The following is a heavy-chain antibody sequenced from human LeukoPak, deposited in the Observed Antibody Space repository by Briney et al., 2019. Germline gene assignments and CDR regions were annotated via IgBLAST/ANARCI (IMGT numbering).Heavy chain of an antibody. CDR3: ARGGYYDSSSDPYFWETNTDSFDV. V-gene: IGHV3-30*04. Sequence: GGSLRLSCAASGFTFRSYAVHWVRQAPGKGLEWVAVISYDGSHKYYADSVTGRFTISRDNFKETLSLQMNSLRAEDTAVYFCARGGYYDSSSDPYFWETNTDSFDVWGRGTLVTVSS. CDR1: GFTFRSYA. J-gene: IGHJ3*01. D-gene: IGHD3-22*01. CDR2: ISYDGSHK.